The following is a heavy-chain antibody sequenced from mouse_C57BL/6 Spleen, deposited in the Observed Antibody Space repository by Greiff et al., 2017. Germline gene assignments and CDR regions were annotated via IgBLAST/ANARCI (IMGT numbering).Heavy chain of an antibody. V-gene: IGHV1-22*01. CDR2: INPNNGGT. Sequence: VQLQQSGPELVKPGASVKMSCKASGYTFTDYNMHWVKQSHGKSLEWIGYINPNNGGTSYNQKFKGKATLTVNKSSSTAYMELRSLTSEDAAVYYCARALDSSGYDYFDYWGQGTTLSLL. CDR1: GYTFTDYN. D-gene: IGHD3-2*02. J-gene: IGHJ2*01. CDR3: ARALDSSGYDYFDY.